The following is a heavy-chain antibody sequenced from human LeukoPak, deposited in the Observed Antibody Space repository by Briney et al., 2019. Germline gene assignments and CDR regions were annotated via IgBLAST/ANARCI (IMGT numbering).Heavy chain of an antibody. D-gene: IGHD3-22*01. V-gene: IGHV3-23*01. CDR1: GFTFSSHA. CDR2: FSGSGDNT. J-gene: IGHJ4*02. Sequence: GGAPRLSCAASGFTFSSHAMRWGRQAPGEGLGWVSGFSGSGDNTYYADSVKGRFTISRDNSKNTLYVQVNSLGTEDTAAYYCAKGSYYDSSGSFYFDYWGQGTLVTVSS. CDR3: AKGSYYDSSGSFYFDY.